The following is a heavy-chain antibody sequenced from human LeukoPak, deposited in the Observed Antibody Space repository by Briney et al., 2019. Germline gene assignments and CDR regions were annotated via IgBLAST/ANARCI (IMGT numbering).Heavy chain of an antibody. Sequence: PGGSLRLSCAASGFSFTAYSMNWVRQAPGRGLQWISYIGPGGDTYYADSVTGRFTVSRDTAKNSLYLQMNGLRVEDTAVYYCARRFDSWGQGTLVTDSS. J-gene: IGHJ4*02. CDR3: ARRFDS. CDR2: IGPGGDT. V-gene: IGHV3-69-1*01. CDR1: GFSFTAYS.